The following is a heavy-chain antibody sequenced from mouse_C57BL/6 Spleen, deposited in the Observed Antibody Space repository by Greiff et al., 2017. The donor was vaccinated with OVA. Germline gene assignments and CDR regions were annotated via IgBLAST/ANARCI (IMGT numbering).Heavy chain of an antibody. D-gene: IGHD1-1*01. Sequence: QVQLQQPGAELVKPGASVKLSCKASGYTFTSYWMQWVKQRPGQGLEWIGEIDPSDSYTNYNQKFKGKATLTVDTSSSTAYMQVSSLTSEDSAVYYCARGATTVVRGDYGGQGTTLTVSS. V-gene: IGHV1-50*01. CDR3: ARGATTVVRGDY. J-gene: IGHJ2*01. CDR1: GYTFTSYW. CDR2: IDPSDSYT.